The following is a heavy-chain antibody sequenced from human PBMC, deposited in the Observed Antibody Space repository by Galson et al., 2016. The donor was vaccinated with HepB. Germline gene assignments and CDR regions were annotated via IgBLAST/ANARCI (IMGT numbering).Heavy chain of an antibody. J-gene: IGHJ4*02. CDR3: ARVESLMSTNRHRFGN. Sequence: TLSLTCTVSGHSISSGGFYWGWIRQYPGKGLEWIGHIYYSGSTDYNPSLKSRITMSVDTSKNQLSLELRSVTAADTAVYYCARVESLMSTNRHRFGNWGQGTLVTVSS. CDR1: GHSISSGGFY. D-gene: IGHD5/OR15-5a*01. CDR2: IYYSGST. V-gene: IGHV4-31*03.